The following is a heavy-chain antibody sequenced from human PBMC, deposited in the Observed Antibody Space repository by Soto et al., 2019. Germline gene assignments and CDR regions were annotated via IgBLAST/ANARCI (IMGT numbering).Heavy chain of an antibody. CDR1: GFTFSSYA. CDR3: AKDPNDYDSSAYYVDY. V-gene: IGHV3-23*01. CDR2: ISDSGDKT. Sequence: GGSLRLSCAASGFTFSSYAMSWVRQAPGKGLEWVSAISDSGDKTYYADSVKGRFTVSRDNSKNTLYLQMNSLRAEDTAVYFCAKDPNDYDSSAYYVDYWGRGTLVTVSS. D-gene: IGHD3-22*01. J-gene: IGHJ4*02.